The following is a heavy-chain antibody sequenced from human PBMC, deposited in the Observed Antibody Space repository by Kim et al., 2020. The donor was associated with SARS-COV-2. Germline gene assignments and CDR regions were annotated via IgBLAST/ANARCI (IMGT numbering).Heavy chain of an antibody. D-gene: IGHD2-21*02. CDR3: ARAPTSETSDFFFDY. Sequence: PSLKSRVTISVDTSKNQFSLKLSSVTAADTDVYYCARAPTSETSDFFFDYWGQGTLVTVSS. V-gene: IGHV4-59*01. J-gene: IGHJ4*02.